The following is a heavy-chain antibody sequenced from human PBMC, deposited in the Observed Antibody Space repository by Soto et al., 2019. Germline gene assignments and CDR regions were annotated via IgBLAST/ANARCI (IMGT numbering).Heavy chain of an antibody. D-gene: IGHD5-12*01. V-gene: IGHV1-69*02. CDR2: IIPILGIA. Sequence: QVQLVQSGAEVKKPGSSVKVSCKASGGTFSSYTISWVRQAPGQGLEWMGRIIPILGIANYAQKFQGRVTITADKSTSTAYMELSSLRSEDTAVYYCARVAKGTNGSAWGQGTLVTVSS. CDR3: ARVAKGTNGSA. J-gene: IGHJ4*02. CDR1: GGTFSSYT.